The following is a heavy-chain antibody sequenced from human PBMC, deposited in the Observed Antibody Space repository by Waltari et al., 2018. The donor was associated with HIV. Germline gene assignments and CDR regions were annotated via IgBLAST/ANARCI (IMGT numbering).Heavy chain of an antibody. CDR1: GGSISSYY. D-gene: IGHD3-16*02. CDR3: ARGLRLGELSLYKYAFDI. CDR2: IYTSGST. V-gene: IGHV4-4*07. J-gene: IGHJ3*02. Sequence: QVQLEESGPGLVKPSETLYLTCTVSGGSISSYYWSWIRLPARQGLEWIGRIYTSGSTNYNPSLKSRVTLSVDTSMNQFSLKLSSVTAADTAVYYCARGLRLGELSLYKYAFDIWGQGTMVTVSS.